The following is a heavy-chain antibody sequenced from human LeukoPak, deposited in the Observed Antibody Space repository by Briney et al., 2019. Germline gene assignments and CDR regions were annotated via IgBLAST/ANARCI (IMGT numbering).Heavy chain of an antibody. D-gene: IGHD6-19*01. CDR1: GLTFSRYA. Sequence: GGSLRLSCAVSGLTFSRYAMSWVRQAPGKGLEWVSAISGSGGSTYYADSVKGRFTISRDNSKNTLYLQMNSLRAEDTAVYYCAKGSGWYSGYFDYWGQGTLVTVSS. J-gene: IGHJ4*02. CDR2: ISGSGGST. V-gene: IGHV3-23*01. CDR3: AKGSGWYSGYFDY.